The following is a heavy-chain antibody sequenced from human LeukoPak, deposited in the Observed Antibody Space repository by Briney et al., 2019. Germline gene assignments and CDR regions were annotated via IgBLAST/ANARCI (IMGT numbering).Heavy chain of an antibody. CDR2: INHSGST. D-gene: IGHD4-17*01. V-gene: IGHV4-34*01. CDR1: GGSFSGYY. CDR3: ARVGRHGDYFDY. Sequence: PSETLSLTCAVYGGSFSGYYWSWIRQPPGKGLEWIGEINHSGSTNYNPSLKSRVTISVDTSKNQFSLKLSSVTAADTAVYYCARVGRHGDYFDYWGQGTLVTVSS. J-gene: IGHJ4*02.